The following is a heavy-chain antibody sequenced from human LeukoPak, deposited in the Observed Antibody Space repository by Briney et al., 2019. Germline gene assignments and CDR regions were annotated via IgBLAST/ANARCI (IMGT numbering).Heavy chain of an antibody. Sequence: SETLSLTCTVSGGSSSSYYWSWIRQPPGKGLEWIGYIYYSGSTNYNPSLKSRVTISVDTSKNQFSLKLSSVTAADTAVYYCARRQSSSWYYGMDVWGQGTMVTVSS. CDR3: ARRQSSSWYYGMDV. CDR2: IYYSGST. D-gene: IGHD6-13*01. CDR1: GGSSSSYY. V-gene: IGHV4-59*08. J-gene: IGHJ6*02.